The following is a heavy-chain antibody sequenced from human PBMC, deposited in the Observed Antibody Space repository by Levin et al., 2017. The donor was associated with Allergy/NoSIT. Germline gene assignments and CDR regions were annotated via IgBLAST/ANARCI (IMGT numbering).Heavy chain of an antibody. CDR3: ARGIAAAGDYYYYGMDV. J-gene: IGHJ6*02. D-gene: IGHD6-13*01. Sequence: GESLKISCAASGFTFSSYGMHWVRQAPGKGLEWVAVISYDGSNKYYADSVKGRFTISRDNSKNTLYLQMNSLRAEDTAVYYCARGIAAAGDYYYYGMDVWGQGTTVTVSS. CDR2: ISYDGSNK. V-gene: IGHV3-30*03. CDR1: GFTFSSYG.